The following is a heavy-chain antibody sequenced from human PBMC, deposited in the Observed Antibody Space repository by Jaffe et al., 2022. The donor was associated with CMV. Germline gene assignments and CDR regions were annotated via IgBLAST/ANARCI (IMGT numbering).Heavy chain of an antibody. Sequence: QVQLVESGGGVVQPGRSLRLSCAASGFTFSSYGMHWVRQAPGKGLEWVAVISYDGSNKYYADSVKGRFTISRDNSKNTLYLQMNSLRAEDTAVYYCAKDIVVVVAATQGGYYYYGMDVWGQGTTVTVSS. CDR1: GFTFSSYG. D-gene: IGHD2-15*01. CDR2: ISYDGSNK. J-gene: IGHJ6*02. CDR3: AKDIVVVVAATQGGYYYYGMDV. V-gene: IGHV3-30*18.